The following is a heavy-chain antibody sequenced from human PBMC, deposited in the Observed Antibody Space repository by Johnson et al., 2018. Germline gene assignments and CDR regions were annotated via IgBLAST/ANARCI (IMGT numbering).Heavy chain of an antibody. CDR2: ISYDGSNK. J-gene: IGHJ1*01. CDR3: ARGPDNYDSSGYYRAEYFQH. CDR1: GFTFSSYG. Sequence: QVQLVQSGGGVVQPGRSXRLSCAASGFTFSSYGMHWVRQAPGKGLEWVAVISYDGSNKYSADSVKGRFTISRDKSKNTLYLQMNSLRAEDTAVYYCARGPDNYDSSGYYRAEYFQHWGQGTLVTVSS. V-gene: IGHV3-30*03. D-gene: IGHD3-22*01.